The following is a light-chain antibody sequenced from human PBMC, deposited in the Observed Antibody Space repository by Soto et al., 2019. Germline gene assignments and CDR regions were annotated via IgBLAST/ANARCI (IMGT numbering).Light chain of an antibody. Sequence: QSALTQPASVSGSPGQSITISCTGTSSDVGSYNLVSWYQQHPGKAPKLIIYEGNKRPSGVSNRFSGSKSGNTASLTISGLQAEDEGDYYCCSSAGSSPFRVFGTGTKLTVL. J-gene: IGLJ1*01. CDR3: CSSAGSSPFRV. CDR2: EGN. CDR1: SSDVGSYNL. V-gene: IGLV2-23*01.